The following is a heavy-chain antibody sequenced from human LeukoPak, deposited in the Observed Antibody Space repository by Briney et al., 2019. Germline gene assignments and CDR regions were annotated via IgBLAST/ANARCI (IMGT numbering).Heavy chain of an antibody. Sequence: GGSLRLSRAASGFTFSSYWMSWVRQAPGKGLEWVANIKQDGSEKYYVDSVKGRFTISRDNAKNSLYLQMNGLRAEDTAVYYCVYSGDYEKGYWGQGTLVTVSS. CDR3: VYSGDYEKGY. J-gene: IGHJ4*02. V-gene: IGHV3-7*01. D-gene: IGHD4-17*01. CDR1: GFTFSSYW. CDR2: IKQDGSEK.